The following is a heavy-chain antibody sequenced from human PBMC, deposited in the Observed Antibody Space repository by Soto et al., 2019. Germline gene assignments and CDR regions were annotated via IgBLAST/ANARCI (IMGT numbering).Heavy chain of an antibody. CDR2: ISYDGSNK. Sequence: GGSLRLSCAASGFTFSSYAMHWVRQAPGKGLEWVAVISYDGSNKYYADSVKGRFTISRDNSKNTLYLQMNSLRAEDTAVYYCARDLLTYYDILTGFDYWGQGTQVTVSS. V-gene: IGHV3-30-3*01. CDR3: ARDLLTYYDILTGFDY. D-gene: IGHD3-9*01. CDR1: GFTFSSYA. J-gene: IGHJ4*02.